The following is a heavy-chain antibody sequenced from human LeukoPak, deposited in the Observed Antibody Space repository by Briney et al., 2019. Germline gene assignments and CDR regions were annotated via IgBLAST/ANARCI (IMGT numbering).Heavy chain of an antibody. V-gene: IGHV4-39*01. CDR3: ARRHPPGRPLGYCSSTSCSRGYYGMDV. J-gene: IGHJ6*02. D-gene: IGHD2-2*01. CDR2: IHYSGKT. CDR1: GGSISRSSYY. Sequence: SETLSLTCSVTGGSISRSSYYWGWIRQPPGEGLEWIGNIHYSGKTYYNPSLKSRVTISIDTSKNQFSLKLSSVTAADTAVYYCARRHPPGRPLGYCSSTSCSRGYYGMDVWGQGTTVTVSS.